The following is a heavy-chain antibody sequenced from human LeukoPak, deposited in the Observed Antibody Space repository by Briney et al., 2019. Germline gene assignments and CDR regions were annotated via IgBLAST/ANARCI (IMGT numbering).Heavy chain of an antibody. D-gene: IGHD1-1*01. CDR1: GFTFSSYS. J-gene: IGHJ4*02. V-gene: IGHV3-21*01. CDR2: ISSSSSYI. Sequence: PGGSLRLSCAASGFTFSSYSMNWVRQATGKGLEWVSSISSSSSYIYYAESVKGRFTISRDNAKNSLYLQMKSLRAEDTAVYYCARGGGAQGYNWLDAFFDCWGQGTLVPVSS. CDR3: ARGGGAQGYNWLDAFFDC.